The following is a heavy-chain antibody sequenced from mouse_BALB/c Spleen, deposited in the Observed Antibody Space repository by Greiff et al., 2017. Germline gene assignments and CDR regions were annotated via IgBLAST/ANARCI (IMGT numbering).Heavy chain of an antibody. D-gene: IGHD2-1*01. V-gene: IGHV1-7*01. J-gene: IGHJ3*01. CDR1: GYTFTSYW. CDR2: INPSTGYT. CDR3: ARSMGGNYGWFAD. Sequence: QVQLQQSGAELAKPGASVKMSCKASGYTFTSYWMHWVKQRPGQGLEWIGYINPSTGYTEYNQKFKDKATLTADKSSSTAYMQLSSLTSEDSAVYYCARSMGGNYGWFADWGQGTLVTVSA.